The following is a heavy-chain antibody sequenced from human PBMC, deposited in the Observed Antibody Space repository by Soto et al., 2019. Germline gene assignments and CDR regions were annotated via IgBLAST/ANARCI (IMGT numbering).Heavy chain of an antibody. CDR3: AKDPGSYGDYGGHFDY. V-gene: IGHV3-30*18. CDR2: ISYDGSNK. D-gene: IGHD4-17*01. CDR1: GFTFSSYG. Sequence: QVQLVESGGGVVQPGRSLRLSCAASGFTFSSYGMHWVRQAPGKGLEGVAVISYDGSNKYYADSVKDRFTISRDNSKNTLYLQMNSLRTEDTAVYYCAKDPGSYGDYGGHFDYWGQGTLVTVSS. J-gene: IGHJ4*02.